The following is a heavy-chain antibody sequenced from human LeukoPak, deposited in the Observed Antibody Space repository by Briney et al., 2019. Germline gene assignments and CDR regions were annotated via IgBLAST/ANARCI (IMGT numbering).Heavy chain of an antibody. D-gene: IGHD3-10*01. J-gene: IGHJ4*02. Sequence: GESLKISCKGSGYTSTTQWIGWVRQMPGKGLEWMGIIYPADSDSRYSPSFQGQVTISADKSISTAYLQCSSLKASDTAMYYCARRYGGYFDYWGQGTLVTVSS. CDR3: ARRYGGYFDY. CDR1: GYTSTTQW. CDR2: IYPADSDS. V-gene: IGHV5-51*01.